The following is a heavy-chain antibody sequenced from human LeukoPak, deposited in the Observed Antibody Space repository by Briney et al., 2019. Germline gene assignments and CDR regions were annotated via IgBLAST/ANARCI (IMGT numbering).Heavy chain of an antibody. D-gene: IGHD4-17*01. CDR1: GGSITSYY. V-gene: IGHV4-59*12. J-gene: IGHJ2*01. Sequence: SETLSLTCTVSGGSITSYYWSWIRQPPGKGLEWIGYIYYSGSTNFNPSLKSRVTMSVDTSKNQFSLRLSSVTAADTSVYYCARGGSMSTVTSRWYFDLWGRGTLVTVSS. CDR2: IYYSGST. CDR3: ARGGSMSTVTSRWYFDL.